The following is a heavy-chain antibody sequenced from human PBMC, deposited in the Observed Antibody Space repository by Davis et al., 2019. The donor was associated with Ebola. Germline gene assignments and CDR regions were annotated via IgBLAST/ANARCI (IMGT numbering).Heavy chain of an antibody. J-gene: IGHJ5*02. V-gene: IGHV4-59*01. Sequence: GSLRLSCTVSGGSISSYYWSWIRQAPGKGLEWIGYIHYSGSTSNNPSLKSRVTMSVDTSKNQVSLKLRSVTAADTAVYYCATQYSNGWFDPWGQGTLVTVSS. CDR3: ATQYSNGWFDP. CDR2: IHYSGST. CDR1: GGSISSYY. D-gene: IGHD4-11*01.